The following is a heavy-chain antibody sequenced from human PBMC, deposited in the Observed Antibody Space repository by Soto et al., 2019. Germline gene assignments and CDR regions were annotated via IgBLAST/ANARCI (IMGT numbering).Heavy chain of an antibody. J-gene: IGHJ5*02. CDR1: GDSISGGNYY. Sequence: TSETLSLTCTVSGDSISGGNYYWTWIRQHPGRGLEWIGYIYYTGTTHYSPSLQSRVTMSVDTSKNQISLTLTSLTPADTAVYFCATSYDSGFDPCGQGTLVTVSS. D-gene: IGHD3-3*01. V-gene: IGHV4-31*03. CDR2: IYYTGTT. CDR3: ATSYDSGFDP.